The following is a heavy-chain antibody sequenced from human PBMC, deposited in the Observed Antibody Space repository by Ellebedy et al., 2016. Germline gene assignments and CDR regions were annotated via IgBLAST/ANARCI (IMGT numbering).Heavy chain of an antibody. Sequence: GGSLRLSXAASGFTFSSFNMNWVRQAPGKGLEWVSYISSSGTTIYYADSVKGRFTISRDNAKNSLYLQMNSLRAEDTAVYYCARGVGGTSLNWFDPWGQGTPVTVSS. CDR3: ARGVGGTSLNWFDP. D-gene: IGHD3-16*01. J-gene: IGHJ5*02. CDR2: ISSSGTTI. V-gene: IGHV3-48*01. CDR1: GFTFSSFN.